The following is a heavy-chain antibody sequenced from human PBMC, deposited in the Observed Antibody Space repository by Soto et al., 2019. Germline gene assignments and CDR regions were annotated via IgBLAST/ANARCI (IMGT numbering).Heavy chain of an antibody. CDR2: ITPSDATT. CDR1: GYTFTSYH. CDR3: ARIPRYSFPTSDDLDS. J-gene: IGHJ4*02. Sequence: ASVKVSCKAAGYTFTSYHMNWVRQAPGQGLEWMGSITPSDATTNYAQKFQGRLTVTADGSTNTAYMELNSLRSDDTAVYYCARIPRYSFPTSDDLDSWGQGTLVTVSS. V-gene: IGHV1-46*01. D-gene: IGHD5-18*01.